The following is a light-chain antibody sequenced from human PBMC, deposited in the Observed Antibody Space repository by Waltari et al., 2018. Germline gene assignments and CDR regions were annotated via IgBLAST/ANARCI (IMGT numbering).Light chain of an antibody. J-gene: IGLJ2*01. CDR3: GAWDDSPNVVV. V-gene: IGLV1-44*01. Sequence: QSVLTQPPSASGTPGQRVTISCSGSNSNIGTNDVNWYQQVPGTAPKLLIYNNNDRASGVHDRFSASKSGTSASLAISGLQSEDEANYYCGAWDDSPNVVVFSGGTKLTVL. CDR1: NSNIGTND. CDR2: NNN.